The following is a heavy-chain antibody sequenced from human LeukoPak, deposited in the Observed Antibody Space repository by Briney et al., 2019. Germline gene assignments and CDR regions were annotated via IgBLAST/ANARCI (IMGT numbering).Heavy chain of an antibody. CDR3: ARDVGEGYCSGGSCSDY. V-gene: IGHV1-18*01. CDR2: ISAYNDNT. D-gene: IGHD2-15*01. Sequence: ASVKVSCKAPGYTFTNYAISGVRQAPGQGLEWMGWISAYNDNTNYAQKLQGRVTMTTDTSTSTAYMELRSLRSDDTAVYYCARDVGEGYCSGGSCSDYWGQGTLVTVSS. CDR1: GYTFTNYA. J-gene: IGHJ4*02.